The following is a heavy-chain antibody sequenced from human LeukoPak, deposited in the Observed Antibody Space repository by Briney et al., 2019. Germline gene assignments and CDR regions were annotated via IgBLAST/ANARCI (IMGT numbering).Heavy chain of an antibody. Sequence: GGALRLSCAASGFTFDDYGMSWVRQAPGKGLEWVSGINWNGGSTGYANSVKGRFTISRDNAKNSLYLQMNSLRAEDTALYYCARGLYSGNYRWGQGTLVTVSS. J-gene: IGHJ5*02. CDR3: ARGLYSGNYR. V-gene: IGHV3-20*04. CDR2: INWNGGST. CDR1: GFTFDDYG. D-gene: IGHD1-26*01.